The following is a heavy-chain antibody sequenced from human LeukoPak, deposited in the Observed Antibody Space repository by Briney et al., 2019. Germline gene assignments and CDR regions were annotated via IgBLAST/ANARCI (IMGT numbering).Heavy chain of an antibody. CDR1: GYTFTSYY. V-gene: IGHV1-46*01. Sequence: AASVQVSCKASGYTFTSYYMHWLRQAPGQGLEWMGIINPSGGSTSYAQKFQGRVTMTRDTSTSTVYMELSSLRSEDTAVYYCARRSGYYTGNYYYYYGMDVWGQGTTVTVSS. CDR3: ARRSGYYTGNYYYYYGMDV. D-gene: IGHD3-3*01. J-gene: IGHJ6*02. CDR2: INPSGGST.